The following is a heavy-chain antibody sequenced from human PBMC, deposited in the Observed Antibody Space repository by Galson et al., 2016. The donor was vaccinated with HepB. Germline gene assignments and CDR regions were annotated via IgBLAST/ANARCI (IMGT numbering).Heavy chain of an antibody. CDR1: GFTFSSYA. CDR2: ISGSGGST. Sequence: SLRLSCAPSGFTFSSYAMSWVRQAPGKGLEWVSTISGSGGSTYDADSVKGRFTIARDNSKNPLYLQMNSLRAEDTAVYYCAKGDGSGDYLGYNYYYGLDVWGQGTTVTVSS. CDR3: AKGDGSGDYLGYNYYYGLDV. D-gene: IGHD4-17*01. V-gene: IGHV3-23*01. J-gene: IGHJ6*02.